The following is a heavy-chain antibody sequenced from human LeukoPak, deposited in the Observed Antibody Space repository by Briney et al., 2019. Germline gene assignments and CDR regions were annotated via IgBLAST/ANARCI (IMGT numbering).Heavy chain of an antibody. J-gene: IGHJ4*02. D-gene: IGHD6-19*01. CDR2: IYSSGST. V-gene: IGHV4-4*07. CDR3: ARGRRSSGWYRTFDY. Sequence: SETLSLTCAVSGGSISSYYWSWIRQPAGKGLEWIGRIYSSGSTDYNPSLKSRVTMSVDTSKNQFSLKLSSVTAADTAVYYCARGRRSSGWYRTFDYWGQGTLVTVSS. CDR1: GGSISSYY.